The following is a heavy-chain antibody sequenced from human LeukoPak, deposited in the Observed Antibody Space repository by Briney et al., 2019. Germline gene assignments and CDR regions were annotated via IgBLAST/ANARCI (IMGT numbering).Heavy chain of an antibody. CDR1: GGSISSHY. Sequence: PSETLSLTCTVSGGSISSHYWSWIRQPPGKGLEWIGYIYYSGSTNYNPSLKSRVTISVDTSKNQFSLKLSSVTAADTAVYYCARTIRYFDWLSYYFDYWGQGTLVTVSS. CDR3: ARTIRYFDWLSYYFDY. CDR2: IYYSGST. V-gene: IGHV4-59*11. J-gene: IGHJ4*02. D-gene: IGHD3-9*01.